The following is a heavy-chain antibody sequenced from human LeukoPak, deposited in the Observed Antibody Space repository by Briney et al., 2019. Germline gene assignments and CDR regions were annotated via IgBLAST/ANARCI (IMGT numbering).Heavy chain of an antibody. Sequence: GGALLLSCAAAGFAFSSYGMQWVCEAPGKGLGGVAVISYDGSNKYYADSVKGRFTISRDNSKNTLYLQMNSLRAEDTAVYYCAKDSFDRTSYYYYGMDVWGQGTTVTISS. CDR2: ISYDGSNK. J-gene: IGHJ6*02. V-gene: IGHV3-30*18. D-gene: IGHD3-9*01. CDR1: GFAFSSYG. CDR3: AKDSFDRTSYYYYGMDV.